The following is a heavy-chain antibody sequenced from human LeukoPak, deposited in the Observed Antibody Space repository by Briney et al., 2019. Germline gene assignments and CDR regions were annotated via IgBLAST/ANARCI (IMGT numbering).Heavy chain of an antibody. V-gene: IGHV3-21*01. CDR2: ISSSSSYI. Sequence: KPGGFLRLSCAASGFTFRGYEMNWVRQAPGKGLEWVSSISSSSSYIYYADSVKGRFTISRDNAKNSLYLQMNRLRAEDTAVYYCAQTQLGYFDWLLDYWGQGTLVTVSS. D-gene: IGHD3-9*01. CDR3: AQTQLGYFDWLLDY. CDR1: GFTFRGYE. J-gene: IGHJ4*02.